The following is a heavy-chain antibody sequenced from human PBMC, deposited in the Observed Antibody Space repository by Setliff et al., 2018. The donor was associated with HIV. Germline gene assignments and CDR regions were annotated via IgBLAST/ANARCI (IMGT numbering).Heavy chain of an antibody. V-gene: IGHV1-24*01. D-gene: IGHD3-22*01. CDR1: GYTLTELS. CDR3: ATDLSSGYFYFTLHF. CDR2: FDPEDGEI. Sequence: GASVKVSCQVSGYTLTELSIHWVRQAPGKGLEWMGGFDPEDGEIIYAQKFQGTFTMTEDTSTDTVYMELSSLKSEDTAVYYCATDLSSGYFYFTLHFWGQGTLVTVSS. J-gene: IGHJ1*01.